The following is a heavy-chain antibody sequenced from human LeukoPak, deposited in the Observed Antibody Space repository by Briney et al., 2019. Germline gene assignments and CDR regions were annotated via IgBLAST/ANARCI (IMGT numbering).Heavy chain of an antibody. CDR1: GFTFSSYW. J-gene: IGHJ4*02. CDR3: ARDIYDYGDYWPRDY. CDR2: INSDGSST. V-gene: IGHV3-74*01. Sequence: GGSLRLSCAASGFTFSSYWMHWVRQAPGKGLVWVSRINSDGSSTNYADSVKGRFTISRDNAKNTLYLQMNSLRAEDTAVYYCARDIYDYGDYWPRDYWGQGTLVTVSS. D-gene: IGHD4-17*01.